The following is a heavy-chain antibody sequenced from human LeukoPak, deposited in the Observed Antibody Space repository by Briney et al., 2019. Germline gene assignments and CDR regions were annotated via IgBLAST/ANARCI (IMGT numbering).Heavy chain of an antibody. D-gene: IGHD3-3*01. J-gene: IGHJ6*02. CDR2: IYYSGST. CDR3: ARGDLGLADYYYYGMDV. CDR1: GGSISSGDYY. Sequence: SQTLSLTCTVSGGSISSGDYYWSWIRQPPGKGLEWIGYIYYSGSTYYNPSLKSRVTISVDTSKNQFSLKLSSVTAADTAVYYCARGDLGLADYYYYGMDVWGQGTTVTVS. V-gene: IGHV4-30-4*01.